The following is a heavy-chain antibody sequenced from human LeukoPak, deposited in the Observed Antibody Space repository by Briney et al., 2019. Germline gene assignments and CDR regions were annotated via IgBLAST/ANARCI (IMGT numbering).Heavy chain of an antibody. V-gene: IGHV1-8*02. D-gene: IGHD5-12*01. CDR1: GYTFSSYD. CDR3: ARAPKWQGYYYYMDV. CDR2: MNPNSGNT. Sequence: ASVKVSCKASGYTFSSYDINWVRQATGQGLEWMGWMNPNSGNTGYAQKFQDRVTITRNTSISTAYMELSSLRSEDTAEYYCARAPKWQGYYYYMDVWAKGTTVTVSS. J-gene: IGHJ6*03.